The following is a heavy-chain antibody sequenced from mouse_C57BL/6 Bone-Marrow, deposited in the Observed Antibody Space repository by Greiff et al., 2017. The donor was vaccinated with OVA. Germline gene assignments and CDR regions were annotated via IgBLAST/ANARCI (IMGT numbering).Heavy chain of an antibody. V-gene: IGHV1-50*01. CDR1: GYTFTSYW. CDR3: ARSAYYDYDWYFDY. D-gene: IGHD2-4*01. CDR2: IDPSDSYT. Sequence: QVQLKQPGAELVKPGASVKLSCKASGYTFTSYWMQWVKQRPGQGLEWIGEIDPSDSYTNSNQKFKGKATLTVDTSSSTAYMQLSSLTSEDSAVYYCARSAYYDYDWYFDYWGQGTTLTVSS. J-gene: IGHJ2*01.